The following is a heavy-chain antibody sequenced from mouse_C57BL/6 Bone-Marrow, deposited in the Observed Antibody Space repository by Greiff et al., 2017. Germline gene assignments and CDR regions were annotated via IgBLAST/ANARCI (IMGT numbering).Heavy chain of an antibody. CDR2: IYPRSGNT. CDR1: GYTFTSYG. Sequence: QVQLQQSGAELARPGASVKLSCKASGYTFTSYGISWVKQRTGPGLEWIGEIYPRSGNTYYNEKCKGKATLTADKTSSTAYMELRSLTSEDSAVYFCARRGDDGGYWGQGTTLTVSA. D-gene: IGHD2-12*01. CDR3: ARRGDDGGY. V-gene: IGHV1-81*01. J-gene: IGHJ2*01.